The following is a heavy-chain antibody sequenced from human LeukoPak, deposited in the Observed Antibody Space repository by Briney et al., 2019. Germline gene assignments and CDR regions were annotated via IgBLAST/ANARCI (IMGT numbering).Heavy chain of an antibody. D-gene: IGHD1-26*01. CDR1: GFTFSSYD. J-gene: IGHJ4*02. CDR3: AKRVDYSGSYYFDY. Sequence: GGSLRLSCAASGFTFSSYDMSWVRQAPGKGLEWVSGITYTSGYTYYADSVKGRFTISRDNSRNTLYLQMNSLRAEDTAVYYCAKRVDYSGSYYFDYWGQGTLVTVSS. CDR2: ITYTSGYT. V-gene: IGHV3-23*01.